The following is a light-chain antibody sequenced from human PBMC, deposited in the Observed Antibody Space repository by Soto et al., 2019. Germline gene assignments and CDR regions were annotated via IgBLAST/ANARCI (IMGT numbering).Light chain of an antibody. CDR3: QQQGSTPLT. J-gene: IGKJ4*01. V-gene: IGKV3-20*01. Sequence: EIVLTQSPGTLSLSPGGRATLSCSASQSVSRNYVAWYQQKPGQSPRLLIYGASNSASGSPDRFSGSAYGADLTLRIARLEPEDFAMYYCQQQGSTPLTFVGGTKVEIK. CDR2: GAS. CDR1: QSVSRNY.